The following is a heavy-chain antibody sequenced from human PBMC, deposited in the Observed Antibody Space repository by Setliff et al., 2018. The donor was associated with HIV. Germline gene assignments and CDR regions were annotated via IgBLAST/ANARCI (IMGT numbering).Heavy chain of an antibody. V-gene: IGHV3-53*05. CDR1: GFTVSSYY. D-gene: IGHD1-1*01. CDR3: AKPRLYNSALEN. J-gene: IGHJ4*02. CDR2: IYSDGST. Sequence: PGGSLRLSCAASGFTVSSYYMAWVRQGPGKGLEWVSTIYSDGSTYHADSVKGRFTLSRDNSKNTLYLQMNSLTPEDTAVYYCAKPRLYNSALENWGQGTLVTVSS.